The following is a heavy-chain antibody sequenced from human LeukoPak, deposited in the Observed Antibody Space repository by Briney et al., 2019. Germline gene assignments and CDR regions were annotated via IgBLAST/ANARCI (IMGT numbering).Heavy chain of an antibody. J-gene: IGHJ6*02. V-gene: IGHV5-51*01. D-gene: IGHD3-10*01. CDR3: ARAGWSGEPPYYYYYGMDV. Sequence: RGESLKISCKGSGYSFTSYWIGWVRQMPGKGLGWMGIIYPGDSDTRYSPSFQGQVTISADKSISTAYLQWSSLKASDTAMYYCARAGWSGEPPYYYYYGMDVWGQGTTVTVSS. CDR1: GYSFTSYW. CDR2: IYPGDSDT.